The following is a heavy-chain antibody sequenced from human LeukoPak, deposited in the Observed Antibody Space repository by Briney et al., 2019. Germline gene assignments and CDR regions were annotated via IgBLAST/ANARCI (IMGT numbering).Heavy chain of an antibody. CDR1: GFTFGDYA. V-gene: IGHV3-49*04. J-gene: IGHJ4*02. CDR3: IRDYCSSTSCPIKFDY. CDR2: IRSKAYGGAT. Sequence: GGSLRLSCTASGFTFGDYAMSWVRQAPGKGLEWVSFIRSKAYGGATEYAASVKGRLTVSRDDSKSIAYLQMNSLKTEDTAVYYCIRDYCSSTSCPIKFDYWGQGTLVTVSS. D-gene: IGHD2-2*01.